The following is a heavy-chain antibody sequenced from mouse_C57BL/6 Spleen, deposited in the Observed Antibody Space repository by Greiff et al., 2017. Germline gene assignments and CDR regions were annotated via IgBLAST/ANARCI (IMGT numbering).Heavy chain of an antibody. D-gene: IGHD5-5*01. CDR2: ISYDGSN. Sequence: VQLQESGPGLVKPSQSLSLTCSVTGYSITSGYYWNWIRQFPGNKLEWMGYISYDGSNNYNPSLKNRISITRDTSKNQFFLKLNSVTTEDTATYYCARDHYQGYFDYWGQGTTLTVSS. CDR1: GYSITSGYY. V-gene: IGHV3-6*01. J-gene: IGHJ2*01. CDR3: ARDHYQGYFDY.